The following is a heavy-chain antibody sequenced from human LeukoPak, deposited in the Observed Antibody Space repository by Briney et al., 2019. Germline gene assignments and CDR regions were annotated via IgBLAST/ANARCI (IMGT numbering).Heavy chain of an antibody. V-gene: IGHV3-53*01. Sequence: GGSLRLSCAVSGFTVNSHYMSWVRQAPGKELEWVAVLYTTGLTYYAESVKGRFTISRDTSRNTLFLQVNSPRVEDTAVYYCARGQMATTYYYYYGMDVWGQGTTVTVSS. CDR2: LYTTGLT. D-gene: IGHD5-24*01. CDR3: ARGQMATTYYYYYGMDV. CDR1: GFTVNSHY. J-gene: IGHJ6*02.